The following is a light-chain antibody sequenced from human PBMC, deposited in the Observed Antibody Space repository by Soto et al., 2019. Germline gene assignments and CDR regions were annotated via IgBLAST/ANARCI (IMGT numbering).Light chain of an antibody. CDR3: SSYTSKSSLI. CDR2: EVR. J-gene: IGLJ2*01. Sequence: QSGLTQPASVSGSPGQSITISCAGTMRDVGAYNLVSWYQQHPGRAPQLIIYEVRNRPSGISFRFSGSKSGNKASLTISGLQAEDEADYYCSSYTSKSSLIFGGGTKVTVL. V-gene: IGLV2-14*01. CDR1: MRDVGAYNL.